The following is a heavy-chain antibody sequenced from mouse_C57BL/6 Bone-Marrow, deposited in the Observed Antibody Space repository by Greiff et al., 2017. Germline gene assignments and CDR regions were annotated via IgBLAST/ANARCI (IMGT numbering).Heavy chain of an antibody. Sequence: EVKLMESGGGLVPPKGSLKLSCAASGFSFNTYAMNWVRQAPGKGLEWVARIRSKSNNYATYYADSVKDRFTISRDDSESMLYLQMYNVKTEDTAVYCCVNEYGWYFDVWGTGTTVCV. V-gene: IGHV10-1*01. CDR2: IRSKSNNYAT. CDR1: GFSFNTYA. CDR3: VNEYGWYFDV. J-gene: IGHJ1*03. D-gene: IGHD1-1*01.